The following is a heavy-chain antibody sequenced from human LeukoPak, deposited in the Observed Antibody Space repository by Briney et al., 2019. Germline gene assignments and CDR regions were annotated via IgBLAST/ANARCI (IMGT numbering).Heavy chain of an antibody. CDR1: GFTFSNSW. J-gene: IGHJ6*03. CDR2: IKSKTYGGTT. CDR3: TTENRYSSGWYSFAYYYMDV. V-gene: IGHV3-15*01. Sequence: GGPLRLSCAASGFTFSNSWMSWVRQAPGKGLEWVGRIKSKTYGGTTDYAAPVKGRFTISRDDSKNTLYLQMNSLKTEDTAVYYCTTENRYSSGWYSFAYYYMDVWGKGTTVTVSS. D-gene: IGHD6-19*01.